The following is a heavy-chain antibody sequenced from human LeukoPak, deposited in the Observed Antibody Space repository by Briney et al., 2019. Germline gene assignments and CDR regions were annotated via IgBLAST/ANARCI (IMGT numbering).Heavy chain of an antibody. CDR3: ARGGAHDYGDPIDY. D-gene: IGHD4-17*01. Sequence: SQTLSLTCTVSGGSISAGGFYWSWIRQHPGKGLEWIGYIHYSGSTYYNPSLKSRITISVDTSKNQFSLKLTSVTAADTAVYYCARGGAHDYGDPIDYWGQGTLVTVSS. V-gene: IGHV4-31*03. J-gene: IGHJ4*02. CDR1: GGSISAGGFY. CDR2: IHYSGST.